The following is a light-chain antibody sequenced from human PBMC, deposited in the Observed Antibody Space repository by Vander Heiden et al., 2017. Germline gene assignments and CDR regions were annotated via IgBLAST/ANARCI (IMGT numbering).Light chain of an antibody. Sequence: DIVMTQSPLSLPVTPGEPASISCRSSQSLLHSNGYNYLDWYLQKPGQSPQLLIYLGSNRASGVPDRFSGSGSGTDFTRKISRVEAEDVGVYYCMQALQTPLYTFGQGTKLEIK. V-gene: IGKV2-28*01. J-gene: IGKJ2*01. CDR3: MQALQTPLYT. CDR1: QSLLHSNGYNY. CDR2: LGS.